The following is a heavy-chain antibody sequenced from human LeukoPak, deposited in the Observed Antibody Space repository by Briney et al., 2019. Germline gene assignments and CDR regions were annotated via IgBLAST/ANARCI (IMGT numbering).Heavy chain of an antibody. CDR1: GGSISSYY. CDR3: ARAAQCHDFRSGYYSYYFDY. CDR2: IYYSGST. D-gene: IGHD3-3*01. Sequence: SETLSLTCTVSGGSISSYYWSWIRQPPGKGLEWIGYIYYSGSTNYNPSLKSRVTISVDTSKNQFSLKLSSVTAADTAVYYCARAAQCHDFRSGYYSYYFDYWGQGTLVTVSS. J-gene: IGHJ4*02. V-gene: IGHV4-59*01.